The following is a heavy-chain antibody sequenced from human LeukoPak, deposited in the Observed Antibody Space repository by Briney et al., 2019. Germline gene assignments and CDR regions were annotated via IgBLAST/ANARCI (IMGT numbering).Heavy chain of an antibody. V-gene: IGHV1-2*02. Sequence: GASVKVSCKASGYTFTSYDINWVRQAPGQGLEWMGWISAYNGNTNYAQKFQGRVTMTRDTSISTAYMELSRLRSDDTAVYYCATSRGYCSSTSCRDDYYFDYWGQGTLVTVSS. CDR1: GYTFTSYD. J-gene: IGHJ4*02. CDR3: ATSRGYCSSTSCRDDYYFDY. D-gene: IGHD2-2*01. CDR2: ISAYNGNT.